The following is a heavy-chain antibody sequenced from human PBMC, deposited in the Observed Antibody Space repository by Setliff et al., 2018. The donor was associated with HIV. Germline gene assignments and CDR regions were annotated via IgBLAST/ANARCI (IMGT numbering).Heavy chain of an antibody. CDR1: GGSISGYY. J-gene: IGHJ4*02. V-gene: IGHV4-59*01. CDR3: ARGVNFDY. CDR2: IYYIGNT. D-gene: IGHD3-3*01. Sequence: SETLSLTCTVSGGSISGYYWSWIRQPPGKGLEWIGYIYYIGNTNYNPPLKGRVTLSVDTSKNQLSLKLSSVTAADTAVYYCARGVNFDYWGQGTLVTVSS.